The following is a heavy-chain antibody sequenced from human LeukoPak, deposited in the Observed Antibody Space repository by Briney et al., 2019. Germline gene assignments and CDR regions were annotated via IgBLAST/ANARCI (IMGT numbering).Heavy chain of an antibody. Sequence: SETLSLTCTVSGGSISSYYWSWIRQPPGKGLEWIGYIYYSGSTNYNPSLKSRVTISVDTSKNQFSLKLSSVTAADTAVYYCARGASLYYDSNWGQGTLVTVSS. V-gene: IGHV4-59*01. J-gene: IGHJ1*01. CDR1: GGSISSYY. CDR2: IYYSGST. CDR3: ARGASLYYDSN. D-gene: IGHD3-22*01.